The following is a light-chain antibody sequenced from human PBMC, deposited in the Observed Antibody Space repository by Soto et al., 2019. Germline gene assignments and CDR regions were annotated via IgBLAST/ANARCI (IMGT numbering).Light chain of an antibody. V-gene: IGLV1-44*01. CDR3: AAWDGSLNGVV. CDR1: SSNIGRHT. CDR2: SNT. Sequence: QSVLTQPPSASGTPGQTIAISCSGGSSNIGRHTVNWYQQLPGTAPRLLIYSNTQRPSGVPDRFSGSKSGTSASLAISGLQSEYEGDYYCAAWDGSLNGVVFGGGTKVTVL. J-gene: IGLJ2*01.